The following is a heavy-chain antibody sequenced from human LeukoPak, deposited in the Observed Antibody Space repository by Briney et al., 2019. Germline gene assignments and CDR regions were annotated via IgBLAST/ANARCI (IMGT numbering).Heavy chain of an antibody. J-gene: IGHJ4*02. V-gene: IGHV3-48*01. Sequence: GGSLRLSCAASGFTFSSYSMNWVRQAPGKGLEWVSYISAISSSSTYYADSVKGRFTISRDNSKNTLYLQMNSLRAEDTAVYYCAKDPKTTVTTELGYWGQGTLVTVSS. CDR1: GFTFSSYS. D-gene: IGHD4-17*01. CDR2: ISAISSSST. CDR3: AKDPKTTVTTELGY.